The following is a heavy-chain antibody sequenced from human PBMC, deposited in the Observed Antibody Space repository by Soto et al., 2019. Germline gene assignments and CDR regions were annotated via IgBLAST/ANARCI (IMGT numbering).Heavy chain of an antibody. J-gene: IGHJ6*02. Sequence: TLNLCDMRSIKQNPGQGLEWMGIINPSGGSTSYAQKFQGRVTMTRDTSTSTVYMELSSLRSEDTAVYYCARDLGTPYYYYYGMDVWGQGTTVTVS. V-gene: IGHV1-46*02. CDR3: ARDLGTPYYYYYGMDV. CDR2: INPSGGST. CDR1: TLNLCD. D-gene: IGHD1-1*01.